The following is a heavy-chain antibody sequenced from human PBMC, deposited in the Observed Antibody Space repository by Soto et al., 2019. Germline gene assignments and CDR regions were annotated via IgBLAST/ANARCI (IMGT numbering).Heavy chain of an antibody. Sequence: PSETLSLTYTISGGSISPYSWTWIRQSPGEGLEWICYVSHSGRTFYTPSLKSRLTMSLDTSRSQFSLRLKSVSAADTAVYYCARLLGGYDDYGGWFAPWGQGTLVTVSS. CDR1: GGSISPYS. CDR2: VSHSGRT. CDR3: ARLLGGYDDYGGWFAP. V-gene: IGHV4-59*01. D-gene: IGHD4-17*01. J-gene: IGHJ5*02.